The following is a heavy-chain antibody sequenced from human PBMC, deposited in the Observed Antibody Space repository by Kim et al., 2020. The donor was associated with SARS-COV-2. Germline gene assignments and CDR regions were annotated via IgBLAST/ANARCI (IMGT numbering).Heavy chain of an antibody. CDR2: IIPIFGTA. Sequence: SVKVSCKASGGTFSSYAISWVRQAPGQGLEWMGGIIPIFGTANYAQKFQGRVTITADESTSTAYMELSSLRSEDTAVYYCARDSYYDSSGYPAFDYWGQGTLVTVSS. CDR1: GGTFSSYA. V-gene: IGHV1-69*13. CDR3: ARDSYYDSSGYPAFDY. D-gene: IGHD3-22*01. J-gene: IGHJ4*02.